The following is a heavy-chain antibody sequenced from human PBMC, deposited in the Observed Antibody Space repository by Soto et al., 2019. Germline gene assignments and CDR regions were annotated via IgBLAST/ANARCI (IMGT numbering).Heavy chain of an antibody. J-gene: IGHJ1*01. V-gene: IGHV1-2*02. CDR1: EHTSTIYY. CDR2: IHADSGDT. CDR3: ATRDYDILTGYLHI. D-gene: IGHD3-9*01. Sequence: QAHLVQSGAEVRKPGASVKVSCQALEHTSTIYYIHWVRQARGQGLEWMGWIHADSGDTTYAEDFRGRVTFTRDTSTSTVHMELSRLRLDDTAMYFCATRDYDILTGYLHIWGQGTLITVSS.